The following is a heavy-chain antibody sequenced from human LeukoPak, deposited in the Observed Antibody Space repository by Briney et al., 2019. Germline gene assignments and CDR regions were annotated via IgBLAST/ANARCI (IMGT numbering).Heavy chain of an antibody. D-gene: IGHD5-12*01. CDR1: GYTFSGYY. V-gene: IGHV1-2*02. J-gene: IGHJ4*02. Sequence: VASVKVPCKASGYTFSGYYMHWVRQAPGQGLEWLGWINSNSGATNYAQKFQGRVTMTRDTSISTVYMELSRLTSDDTAVYYCARDRGYSGYDWWGQGTLVTVSS. CDR3: ARDRGYSGYDW. CDR2: INSNSGAT.